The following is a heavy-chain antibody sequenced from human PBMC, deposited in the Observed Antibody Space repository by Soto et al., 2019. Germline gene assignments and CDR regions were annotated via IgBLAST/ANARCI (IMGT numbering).Heavy chain of an antibody. CDR1: EFSFSRYA. Sequence: EVQLLESGGDLVQPGGSLRLSCEASEFSFSRYAMSWVRQAPGKGLEWVSSLSWDGGDKNYADSVRGRFTISRDNYLNKLYLQMNTLRAEDSAMYYCAKAWTFGSATYYNAFDIWGPGTLVTVSS. CDR2: LSWDGGDK. V-gene: IGHV3-23*01. CDR3: AKAWTFGSATYYNAFDI. J-gene: IGHJ3*02. D-gene: IGHD3-10*01.